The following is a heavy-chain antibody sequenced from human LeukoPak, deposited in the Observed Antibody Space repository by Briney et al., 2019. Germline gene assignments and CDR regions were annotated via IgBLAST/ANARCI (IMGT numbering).Heavy chain of an antibody. Sequence: GGSLRLSCAGSGFTFGGYGMHWFRQTPGKGLEWVAVIAYDGSRAFYADSVKGRFTISRDNSKNTLYLQMNSLRAEDTAVYYCARHAYSSSSHFDYWGQGTLVTVSS. CDR1: GFTFGGYG. V-gene: IGHV3-33*01. CDR2: IAYDGSRA. D-gene: IGHD6-13*01. CDR3: ARHAYSSSSHFDY. J-gene: IGHJ4*02.